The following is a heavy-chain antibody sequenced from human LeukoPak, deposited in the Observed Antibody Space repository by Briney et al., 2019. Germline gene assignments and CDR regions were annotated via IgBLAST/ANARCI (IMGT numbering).Heavy chain of an antibody. CDR3: ARDRVTSGAFDI. J-gene: IGHJ3*02. V-gene: IGHV4-59*12. CDR2: IYYSGST. Sequence: SETLSLTCTVSGGSISSYYWSWIRQPPGKGLEWIGYIYYSGSTYYNPSLKSRVTISVDTSKNQFSLKLSSVTAADTAVYYCARDRVTSGAFDIWGQGTMVTVSS. CDR1: GGSISSYY.